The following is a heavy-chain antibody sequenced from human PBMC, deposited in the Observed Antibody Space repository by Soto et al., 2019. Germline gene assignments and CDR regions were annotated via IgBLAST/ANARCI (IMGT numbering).Heavy chain of an antibody. J-gene: IGHJ4*02. Sequence: GSLRLSCEASEFSFSTVGMHRVRQAPGKGLEWVVLISHDGNRQFYAESVKGRFTVSRDNSRNTVSLQMSGLRPEDTAIYYCAKDRGYINSPFDLWGQGTLVTVSS. V-gene: IGHV3-30*18. CDR1: EFSFSTVG. CDR2: ISHDGNRQ. D-gene: IGHD6-25*01. CDR3: AKDRGYINSPFDL.